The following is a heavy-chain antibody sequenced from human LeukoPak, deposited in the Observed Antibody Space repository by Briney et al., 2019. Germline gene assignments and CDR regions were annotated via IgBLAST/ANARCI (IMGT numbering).Heavy chain of an antibody. CDR1: GYTFTGYY. CDR3: AREAVRTRIDY. J-gene: IGHJ4*02. CDR2: INPNSGDT. D-gene: IGHD4-17*01. Sequence: GASVKVSCKTSGYTFTGYYVHWVRQAPGQGLEWMGWINPNSGDTNYAQKFQGRVTMTRDTSISTAYMELSSLRSDDTAVYYCAREAVRTRIDYWGQGTLVTVSS. V-gene: IGHV1-2*02.